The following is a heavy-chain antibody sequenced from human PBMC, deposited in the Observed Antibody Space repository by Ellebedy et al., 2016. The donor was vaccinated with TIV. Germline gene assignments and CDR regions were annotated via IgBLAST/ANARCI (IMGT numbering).Heavy chain of an antibody. J-gene: IGHJ6*02. CDR1: GYTFTRYA. Sequence: AASVKVSCKTSGYTFTRYAIHWVRQAPGQRLEWMGWINAGNGNTKYSQKFQGRVTITRDTSASTAYMELSSLRSEDTAVYYCAYSTGTAYYYAMDVWGQGTTVTVSS. V-gene: IGHV1-3*01. D-gene: IGHD1-1*01. CDR2: INAGNGNT. CDR3: AYSTGTAYYYAMDV.